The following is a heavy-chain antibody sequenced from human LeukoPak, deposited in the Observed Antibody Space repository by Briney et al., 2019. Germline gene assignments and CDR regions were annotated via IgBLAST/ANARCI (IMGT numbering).Heavy chain of an antibody. CDR3: ARVGGDGYNYLDY. V-gene: IGHV4-34*01. J-gene: IGHJ4*02. CDR2: INHSGST. D-gene: IGHD5-24*01. CDR1: GGSFSGYY. Sequence: SETLSLTCAVYGGSFSGYYWSWIRQPPGKGLEWIGEINHSGSTNYNPSLKSRVTISVDTSKNQFSLKLSSVTAADTAVYYCARVGGDGYNYLDYWGQGTLVTVSS.